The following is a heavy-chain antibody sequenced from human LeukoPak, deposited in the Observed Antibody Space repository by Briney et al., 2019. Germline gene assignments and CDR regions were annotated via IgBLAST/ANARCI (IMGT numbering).Heavy chain of an antibody. V-gene: IGHV1-69*13. J-gene: IGHJ5*02. D-gene: IGHD2-2*01. CDR2: IIPIFGTA. Sequence: SVKVSCKASGGTFSIYAISWVRQAPGQGLEWMGGIIPIFGTANYAQKFQGRVTITADESTSTAYMELSSLRSEDTAVYYCARSAPEGFWGPAVSLLSWFDPWGQGTLVTVSS. CDR3: ARSAPEGFWGPAVSLLSWFDP. CDR1: GGTFSIYA.